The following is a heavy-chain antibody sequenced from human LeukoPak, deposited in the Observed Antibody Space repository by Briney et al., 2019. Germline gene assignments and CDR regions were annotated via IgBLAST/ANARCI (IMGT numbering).Heavy chain of an antibody. CDR2: IFYSGST. J-gene: IGHJ4*02. CDR1: DVSISSYY. D-gene: IGHD3-16*01. CDR3: ARHGLRGSPDY. V-gene: IGHV4-59*08. Sequence: PSETLSLTCTVSDVSISSYYWNWIRQPPGKGLEWIGYIFYSGSTNYSPSLKSRVTISVDTSKNQFSLKLSSVTAADTAVYYWARHGLRGSPDYWGQGTLVTVSS.